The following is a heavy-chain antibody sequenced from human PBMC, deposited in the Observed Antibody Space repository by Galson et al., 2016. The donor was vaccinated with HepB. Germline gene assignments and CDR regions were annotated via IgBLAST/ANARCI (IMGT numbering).Heavy chain of an antibody. CDR2: ITGSGGFT. CDR3: AKDLSYNEHAFDI. Sequence: SLRLSCAASGFTFSSYAMNWVRQAPGKGLEWVSYITGSGGFTQYAASVKGRFTISRDNSKNTLFLHMNSLRAEDTAVFYCAKDLSYNEHAFDIWGQGTMVSVSS. V-gene: IGHV3-23*01. D-gene: IGHD5-24*01. J-gene: IGHJ3*02. CDR1: GFTFSSYA.